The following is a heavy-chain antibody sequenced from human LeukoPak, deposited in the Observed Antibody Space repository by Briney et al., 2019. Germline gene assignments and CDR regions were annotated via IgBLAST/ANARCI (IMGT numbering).Heavy chain of an antibody. CDR2: INWNGGST. D-gene: IGHD6-19*01. CDR1: GFTFDDYG. V-gene: IGHV3-20*04. CDR3: AREMAFRTILAVAFLFDY. Sequence: GGSLRLSCAASGFTFDDYGMSWVRQAPGKGLEWVSGINWNGGSTGYADSVKGRFTISRDNAKSSLYLQMNSLRAEDTALYYCAREMAFRTILAVAFLFDYWGQGTLVTVSS. J-gene: IGHJ4*02.